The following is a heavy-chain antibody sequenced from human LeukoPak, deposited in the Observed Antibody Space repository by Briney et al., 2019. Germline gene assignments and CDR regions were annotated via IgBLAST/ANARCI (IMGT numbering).Heavy chain of an antibody. D-gene: IGHD4-17*01. J-gene: IGHJ4*02. CDR2: IYYTGST. Sequence: SETLSLTCTVSGDSISSYYWSWIRQPPGKGLEWIGYIYYTGSTNYNPSLKSRVTISVDTSENQFSLKLSSVTAADTAVYYCARGRYYFDYRGQGTLVTVSS. CDR3: ARGRYYFDY. CDR1: GDSISSYY. V-gene: IGHV4-59*12.